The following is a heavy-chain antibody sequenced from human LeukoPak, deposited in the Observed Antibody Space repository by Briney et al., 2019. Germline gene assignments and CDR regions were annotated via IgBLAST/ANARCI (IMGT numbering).Heavy chain of an antibody. CDR3: ARDYPFGYYYDSSGYWDAFDI. CDR2: IYYSGST. V-gene: IGHV4-31*03. Sequence: SQTLSLTCTVSGGSISSGGYYWSWIRQHPGKGLEWIGYIYYSGSTYYNPSLKSRVTISVDTSKNQFSLKLSFVTAADAAVYYCARDYPFGYYYDSSGYWDAFDIWGQGTMVTVSS. CDR1: GGSISSGGYY. J-gene: IGHJ3*02. D-gene: IGHD3-22*01.